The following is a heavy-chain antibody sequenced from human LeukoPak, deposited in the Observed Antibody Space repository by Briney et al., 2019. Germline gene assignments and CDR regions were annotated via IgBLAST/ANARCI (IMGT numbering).Heavy chain of an antibody. CDR3: ARDRLAASGD. V-gene: IGHV3-66*01. Sequence: GGSLRLSCAASGFTVSSNYMSWVRQAPGKGLEWVSVIYSGGSTYYADSVRGRFTVSRDNSKNTLYPQMNSLRAEDTAVYYCARDRLAASGDWGQGTLVTVSS. J-gene: IGHJ4*02. CDR1: GFTVSSNY. CDR2: IYSGGST. D-gene: IGHD6-13*01.